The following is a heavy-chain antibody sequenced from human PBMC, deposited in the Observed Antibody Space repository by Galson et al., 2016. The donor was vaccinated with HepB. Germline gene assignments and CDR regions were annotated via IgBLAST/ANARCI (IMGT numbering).Heavy chain of an antibody. CDR2: ITGGGGST. Sequence: SLRLSCAASGFTFSSYAMNWVRQAPGKGLEWVSSITGGGGSTYYANSVKGRFTVSRDNSKNTLYLQMNSLSVEDTAVYYCAKDSGSGWYGDYLDYWGQGTLVTVAS. CDR1: GFTFSSYA. CDR3: AKDSGSGWYGDYLDY. V-gene: IGHV3-23*01. D-gene: IGHD6-19*01. J-gene: IGHJ4*02.